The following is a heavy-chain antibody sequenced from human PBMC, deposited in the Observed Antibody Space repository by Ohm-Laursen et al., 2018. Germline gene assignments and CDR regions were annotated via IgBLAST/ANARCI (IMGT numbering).Heavy chain of an antibody. D-gene: IGHD6-19*01. CDR1: GGSISSYY. CDR3: ARQESSGWYPDY. J-gene: IGHJ4*02. V-gene: IGHV4-59*08. Sequence: SETLSLTCTVSGGSISSYYWSWIRQPPGKGLEWIGYIYYSGNPNYNPSLKSRVTISVDTSKNQFSLKLSSVTAADTAVYYCARQESSGWYPDYWGQGTLVTVSS. CDR2: IYYSGNP.